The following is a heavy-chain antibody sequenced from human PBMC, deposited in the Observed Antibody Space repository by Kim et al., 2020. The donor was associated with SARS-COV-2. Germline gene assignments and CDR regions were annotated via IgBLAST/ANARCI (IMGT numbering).Heavy chain of an antibody. D-gene: IGHD6-6*01. Sequence: GGSLRLSCAASGFTFSDYYMSWIRQAPGKGLEWVSYISSSSSYTNYADSVKGRFTISRDNAKNSLYLQMNSLRAEDTAVYYCARDRSIAAPRLGWFDPWGQGTLVTVSS. CDR2: ISSSSSYT. J-gene: IGHJ5*02. CDR1: GFTFSDYY. CDR3: ARDRSIAAPRLGWFDP. V-gene: IGHV3-11*06.